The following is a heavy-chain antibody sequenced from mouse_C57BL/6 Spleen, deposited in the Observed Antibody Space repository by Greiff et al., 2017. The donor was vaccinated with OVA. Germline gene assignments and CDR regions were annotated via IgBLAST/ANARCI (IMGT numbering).Heavy chain of an antibody. V-gene: IGHV5-6*01. Sequence: EVHLVESGGDLVKPGGSLKLSCAASGFTFSSYGMSWVRQTPDKRLEWVATISSGGSYTYYPDSVKGRFTISRDNAKNTLYLQMSSLKSEDTAMYYCARGGSTPFAYWGQGTLVTVSA. CDR1: GFTFSSYG. CDR2: ISSGGSYT. CDR3: ARGGSTPFAY. D-gene: IGHD1-1*01. J-gene: IGHJ3*01.